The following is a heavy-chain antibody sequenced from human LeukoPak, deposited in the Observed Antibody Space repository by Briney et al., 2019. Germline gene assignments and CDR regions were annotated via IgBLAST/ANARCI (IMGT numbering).Heavy chain of an antibody. CDR3: ARGPTTISGSRDAFDI. CDR1: GFTFSSYS. CDR2: ISSSSSYI. J-gene: IGHJ3*02. Sequence: GGSLRLSCAASGFTFSSYSMNWVRQAPGKGLEWVSSISSSSSYIYYADSVKGRFTISRDNAKNSLYLQMNSLRAEDTAVYYCARGPTTISGSRDAFDIWGQGTMVTVSS. V-gene: IGHV3-21*01. D-gene: IGHD1-26*01.